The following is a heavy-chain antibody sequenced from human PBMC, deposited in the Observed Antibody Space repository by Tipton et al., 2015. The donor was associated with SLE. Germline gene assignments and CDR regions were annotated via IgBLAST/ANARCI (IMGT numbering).Heavy chain of an antibody. J-gene: IGHJ3*02. CDR2: IYYSGST. CDR3: ARGQLVNAFDI. D-gene: IGHD6-13*01. CDR1: GDSISSYY. V-gene: IGHV4-59*01. Sequence: TLSLTCTVSGDSISSYYWSWIRQPPGKGLEWIGYIYYSGSTNYNPSLKSRVTISVDTSKNQFSLKLSSVTAADTAVYYCARGQLVNAFDIWGQGTMVTVSS.